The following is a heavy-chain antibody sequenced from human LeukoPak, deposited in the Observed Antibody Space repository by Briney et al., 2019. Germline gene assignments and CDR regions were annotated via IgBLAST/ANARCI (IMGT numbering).Heavy chain of an antibody. CDR1: GVSFSGYY. CDR2: INHSGST. J-gene: IGHJ3*02. V-gene: IGHV4-34*01. Sequence: SVTLSLTCAVYGVSFSGYYWSWIRQPPGKGLEWIGEINHSGSTNYNPSLKSRVTISVDTSKNQFSLKLSSVTAADTAVYYCARGGWEVHRAFDIWGQGTMVTVSS. D-gene: IGHD1-26*01. CDR3: ARGGWEVHRAFDI.